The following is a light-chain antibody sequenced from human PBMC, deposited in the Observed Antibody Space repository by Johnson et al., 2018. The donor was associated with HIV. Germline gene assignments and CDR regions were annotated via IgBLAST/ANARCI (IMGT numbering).Light chain of an antibody. Sequence: QSVLTQPPSVSAAPGQKVTISCSGSSSNIGNNYVSWYQQLPGTAPKLLICENNKRPSGIPDRFSGSKSGTSATLGITGLQTGDEADYYCGTWDISLSVGYVCGTGTSVTVL. V-gene: IGLV1-51*02. CDR2: ENN. CDR1: SSNIGNNY. J-gene: IGLJ1*01. CDR3: GTWDISLSVGYV.